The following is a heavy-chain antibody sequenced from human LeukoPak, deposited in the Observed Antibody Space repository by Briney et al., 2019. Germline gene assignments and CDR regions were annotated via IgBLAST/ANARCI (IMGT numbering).Heavy chain of an antibody. CDR2: ISWNSGSI. CDR1: GFTFDDYA. Sequence: GRSLRLSCAASGFTFDDYAMHWVRQAPGKGLEWVSGISWNSGSIGYADSVKGRFTISRDNAKNSLYLQMNSLRAEDTALYYCAKDMDKYSSSSDYFYYYGMDVWGQGTTVTVSS. CDR3: AKDMDKYSSSSDYFYYYGMDV. J-gene: IGHJ6*02. D-gene: IGHD6-6*01. V-gene: IGHV3-9*01.